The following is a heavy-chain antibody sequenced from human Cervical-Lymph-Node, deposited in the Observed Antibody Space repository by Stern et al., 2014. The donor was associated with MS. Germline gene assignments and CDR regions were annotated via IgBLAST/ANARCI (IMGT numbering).Heavy chain of an antibody. CDR1: GFTVSRDY. J-gene: IGHJ4*02. D-gene: IGHD1-1*01. V-gene: IGHV3-53*01. CDR3: ARDTSSPERSDW. Sequence: EVQLVESGGGVIQPGGSLRLSCTASGFTVSRDYMTWVRQAPGKGLEWFSLITNVVSTFYPDSVKGRFTISRDDSKNTVYLHMTSLRAEDTAMYYCARDTSSPERSDWWGQGTLVTVSS. CDR2: ITNVVST.